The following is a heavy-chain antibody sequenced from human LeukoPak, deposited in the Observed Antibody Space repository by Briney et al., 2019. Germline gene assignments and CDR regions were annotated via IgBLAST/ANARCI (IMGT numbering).Heavy chain of an antibody. V-gene: IGHV4-59*01. J-gene: IGHJ6*03. CDR3: TRGDCSSTICYSPMDV. Sequence: SETLSLTCTVSGGSISSYYWSWIRQPPGKGLEWIGNIYYSGSTNYNPSLKSRVTISVDTSKNQFSLKLSSVTAADTAVYYCTRGDCSSTICYSPMDVWGKGTTVTVSS. CDR2: IYYSGST. CDR1: GGSISSYY. D-gene: IGHD2-2*01.